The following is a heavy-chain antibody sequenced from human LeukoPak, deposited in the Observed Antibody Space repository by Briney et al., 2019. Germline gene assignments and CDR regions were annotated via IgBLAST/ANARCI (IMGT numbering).Heavy chain of an antibody. CDR1: GYSFTTYR. Sequence: PGESLKISCKGSGYSFTTYRIGWVRQMPGKGLEWMGIIYPGDSDTRYSPSFQGQVTISADKSISTAYLQWSSLKASDTAMYYCARVRYYYDSSGYFDYWGQGTLVTVSS. CDR3: ARVRYYYDSSGYFDY. D-gene: IGHD3-22*01. V-gene: IGHV5-51*01. CDR2: IYPGDSDT. J-gene: IGHJ4*02.